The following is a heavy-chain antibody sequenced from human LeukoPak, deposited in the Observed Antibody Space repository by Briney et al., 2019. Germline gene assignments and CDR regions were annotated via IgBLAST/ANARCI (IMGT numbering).Heavy chain of an antibody. D-gene: IGHD5-24*01. Sequence: GGSLRLSCAASGFTFSSCAMNWVRRAPGKGLEWVSAISDSGGSTYYADSVKGRFTISRDNSKNTLYLQMNSLRAEDTAVYYCAREMTIITYSFDSWGQGTLVTVSS. J-gene: IGHJ4*02. CDR1: GFTFSSCA. V-gene: IGHV3-23*01. CDR2: ISDSGGST. CDR3: AREMTIITYSFDS.